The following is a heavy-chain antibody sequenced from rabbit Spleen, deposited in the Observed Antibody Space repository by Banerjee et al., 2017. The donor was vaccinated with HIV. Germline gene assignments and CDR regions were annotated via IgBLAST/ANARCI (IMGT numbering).Heavy chain of an antibody. Sequence: QSLEESGGDLVKPEGSLTLTCTASGFSFSSGYYMCWIRQAPGKGLEWIACINSGNSASYYASWAKGRFTISKASSTTVTLQMTSLTVADTATYFCARDTGSSFSSYGMDLWGQGTLVTVS. J-gene: IGHJ6*01. V-gene: IGHV1S40*01. D-gene: IGHD8-1*01. CDR3: ARDTGSSFSSYGMDL. CDR1: GFSFSSGYY. CDR2: INSGNSAS.